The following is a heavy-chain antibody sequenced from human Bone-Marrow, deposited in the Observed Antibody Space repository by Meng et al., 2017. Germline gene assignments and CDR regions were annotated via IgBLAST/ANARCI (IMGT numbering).Heavy chain of an antibody. CDR1: GYTFTGYY. D-gene: IGHD3-22*01. V-gene: IGHV1-3*01. J-gene: IGHJ4*02. CDR2: INAGNANT. Sequence: ASVKVSCKASGYTFTGYYMHWVRQAPGQGLEWMGWINAGNANTKYSQKFQGKVTITRDTSATTAYMELSSLTSEDTAVFYCARADYGSSWCYFDFWGQGTLVTVSS. CDR3: ARADYGSSWCYFDF.